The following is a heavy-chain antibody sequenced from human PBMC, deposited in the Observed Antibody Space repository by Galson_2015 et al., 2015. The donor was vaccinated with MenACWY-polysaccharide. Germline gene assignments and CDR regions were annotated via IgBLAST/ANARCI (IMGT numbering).Heavy chain of an antibody. J-gene: IGHJ3*02. V-gene: IGHV4-34*01. D-gene: IGHD3-3*01. Sequence: LSLTCAVYGGSFSGYYWSWIRQPPGKGLEWIGEINHSGSTNYNPPLKSRVTISVDTSKNQFSLKLSSATAADTAVYYCARGGTLRFLEWLLRYAFDIWGQGTMVTVSS. CDR1: GGSFSGYY. CDR2: INHSGST. CDR3: ARGGTLRFLEWLLRYAFDI.